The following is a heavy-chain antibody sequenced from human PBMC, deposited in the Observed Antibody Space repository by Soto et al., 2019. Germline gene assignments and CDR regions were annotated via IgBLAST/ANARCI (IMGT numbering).Heavy chain of an antibody. D-gene: IGHD6-19*01. CDR1: GFTFSDYA. CDR3: AKGGRQWLVTSDFNY. J-gene: IGHJ4*02. CDR2: VSHDGRKT. Sequence: VQLVESGGGVVQPGRSLQLSCAASGFTFSDYAMHWVRQAPGKGLEWVAVVSHDGRKTHYADSVKGRFTISRDSSKNTVSLEMTSLRAEDTAVYYCAKGGRQWLVTSDFNYWGQGPLVTVSS. V-gene: IGHV3-30*18.